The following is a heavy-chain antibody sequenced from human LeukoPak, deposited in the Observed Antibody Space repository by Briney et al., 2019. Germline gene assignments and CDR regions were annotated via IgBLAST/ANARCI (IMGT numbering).Heavy chain of an antibody. Sequence: PGGSLRLSCAASGFTFSRYRMHWVRQAPGKGLVWVSHINSDGSSTNYADSVKGRFTISRDNAKNTLYLQMNSLRAEDTAVYYCARGWDRDLDIWGQGTMVTVSS. CDR1: GFTFSRYR. V-gene: IGHV3-74*01. CDR2: INSDGSST. J-gene: IGHJ3*02. CDR3: ARGWDRDLDI. D-gene: IGHD1-26*01.